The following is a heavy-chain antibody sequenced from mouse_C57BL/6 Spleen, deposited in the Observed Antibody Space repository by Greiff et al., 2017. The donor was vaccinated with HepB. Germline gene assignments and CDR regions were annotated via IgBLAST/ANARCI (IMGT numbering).Heavy chain of an antibody. CDR2: IYPGGGYT. CDR3: ARRTTVGNYAMDY. CDR1: GYTFTNYW. J-gene: IGHJ4*01. D-gene: IGHD1-1*01. Sequence: QVQLQQSGAELVRPGTSVKMSCKASGYTFTNYWIGWAKQRPGHGLEWIGDIYPGGGYTNYNEKFKGKATLTADKSSSTAYMQFSSLTSEDSAIYYCARRTTVGNYAMDYWGQGTSVTVSS. V-gene: IGHV1-63*01.